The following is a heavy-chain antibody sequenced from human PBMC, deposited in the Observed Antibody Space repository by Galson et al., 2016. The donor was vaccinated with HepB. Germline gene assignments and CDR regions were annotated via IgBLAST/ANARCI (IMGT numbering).Heavy chain of an antibody. D-gene: IGHD1-20*01. Sequence: SLRLSCAASGFTFSSYAMTWVRQAPGKGLQWVSAISGRGDNTYYADSMKGRFSISRDNSNNTLFLQMNSLRAEDTAVYYCASMTGTTPGGYWGQGTLVTVSS. J-gene: IGHJ4*02. CDR3: ASMTGTTPGGY. CDR2: ISGRGDNT. CDR1: GFTFSSYA. V-gene: IGHV3-23*01.